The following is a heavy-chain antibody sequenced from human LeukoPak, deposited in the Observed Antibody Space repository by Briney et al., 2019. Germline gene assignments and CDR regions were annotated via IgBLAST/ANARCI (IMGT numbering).Heavy chain of an antibody. V-gene: IGHV3-48*01. Sequence: HSGGSLRLSCAASGFTFSSYSMNWVRQAPGKGLEWVSYISSSSSTIYYADSVKGRFTFSRDNAKNSLYLQMNSLRAEDTAVYYCARDSFETDIDYWGQGTLVTVSS. CDR3: ARDSFETDIDY. CDR2: ISSSSSTI. D-gene: IGHD1-14*01. J-gene: IGHJ4*02. CDR1: GFTFSSYS.